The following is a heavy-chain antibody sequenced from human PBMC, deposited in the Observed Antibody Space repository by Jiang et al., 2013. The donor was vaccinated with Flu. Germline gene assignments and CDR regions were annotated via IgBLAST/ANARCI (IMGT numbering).Heavy chain of an antibody. CDR1: GGSFSDYY. J-gene: IGHJ4*02. Sequence: LLKPSETLSLTCAVSGGSFSDYYWNWIRQPPGKGLEWIGEINHSGSTNYNPSLKSRVTISIDTSKNQFSLKLNSVTAADTAVYYCARNRADYYDSSGFYYSGSSFDYWGQGTLVTVSS. V-gene: IGHV4-34*01. CDR3: ARNRADYYDSSGFYYSGSSFDY. D-gene: IGHD3-22*01. CDR2: INHSGST.